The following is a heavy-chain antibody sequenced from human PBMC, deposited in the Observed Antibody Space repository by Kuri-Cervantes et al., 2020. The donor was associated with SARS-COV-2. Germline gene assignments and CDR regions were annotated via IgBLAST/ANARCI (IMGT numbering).Heavy chain of an antibody. CDR3: ARGRVGVQDF. CDR2: ISYDGTSK. D-gene: IGHD2-21*01. CDR1: GFTFSSYA. J-gene: IGHJ4*02. V-gene: IGHV3-30-3*01. Sequence: GESLKISCAASGFTFSSYAMHWVRQAPGKGLEWVALISYDGTSKYYADSVKGRFTISRDNSKNTLYLQMNNLRGDDTAVYFCARGRVGVQDFWGQGTLVTVSS.